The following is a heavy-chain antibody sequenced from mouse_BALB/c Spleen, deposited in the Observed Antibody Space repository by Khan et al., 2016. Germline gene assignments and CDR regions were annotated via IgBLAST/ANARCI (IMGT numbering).Heavy chain of an antibody. V-gene: IGHV3-2*02. CDR1: GYSITSDYA. CDR2: ISYSGST. D-gene: IGHD1-1*01. CDR3: ARSDYGSKDAMDY. J-gene: IGHJ4*01. Sequence: EVQLQESGPGLVKPSQSLSLTCTVTGYSITSDYAWNWIRQFPGNKLEWMGYISYSGSTSYHPSLKSRISITRDTSNNQFFLQLNSVTSEDTATYYCARSDYGSKDAMDYWGQGTSVTVSA.